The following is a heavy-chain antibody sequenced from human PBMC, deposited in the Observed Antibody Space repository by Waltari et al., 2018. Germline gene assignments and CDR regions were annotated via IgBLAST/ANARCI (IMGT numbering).Heavy chain of an antibody. Sequence: EVQLLESGGGLVQPGGSLRLSCAASGFTFSSYAMSWVRQAPGTGLEWVSVIYSGGSTYYADSVKGRFTISRDNSKNTLYLQMNSLRAEDTAVYYCAKDGSYVVSTTNPEYYYYMDVWGKGTTVTVSS. CDR2: IYSGGST. J-gene: IGHJ6*03. CDR3: AKDGSYVVSTTNPEYYYYMDV. CDR1: GFTFSSYA. D-gene: IGHD1-26*01. V-gene: IGHV3-23*03.